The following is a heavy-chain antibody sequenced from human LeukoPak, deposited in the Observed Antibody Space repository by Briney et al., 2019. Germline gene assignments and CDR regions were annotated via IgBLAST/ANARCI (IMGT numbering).Heavy chain of an antibody. CDR1: GFTFSNAW. J-gene: IGHJ5*02. D-gene: IGHD6-19*01. Sequence: GGSLRLSCAASGFTFSNAWMSWVRQAPGKGLEWVSLISRNGAATKYADSVRGRFTISRDNAKNSLYLQMNSLRAEDTAVYYCARDGDLEQWLVNVSWGQGTLVTVSS. V-gene: IGHV3-11*06. CDR3: ARDGDLEQWLVNVS. CDR2: ISRNGAAT.